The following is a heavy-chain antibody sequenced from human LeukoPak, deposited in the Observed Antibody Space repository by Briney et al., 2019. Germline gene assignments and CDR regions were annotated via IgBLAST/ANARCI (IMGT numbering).Heavy chain of an antibody. CDR3: ARGHVGSYVYCYYYGMDV. V-gene: IGHV4-34*01. D-gene: IGHD2-15*01. CDR1: GGSISSYY. Sequence: PSETLSLTCTVSGGSISSYYWSWIRQPPGKGLEWIGEINHSGSTNYNPSLKSRVTISVDTSKNQFSLKLSAVIAADTAVYYCARGHVGSYVYCYYYGMDVWGQGTMVTVSS. CDR2: INHSGST. J-gene: IGHJ6*02.